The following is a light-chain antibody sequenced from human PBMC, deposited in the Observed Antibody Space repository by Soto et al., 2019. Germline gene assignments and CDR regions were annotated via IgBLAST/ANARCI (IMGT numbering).Light chain of an antibody. Sequence: EMVMTQSPATLSVSPGQRATLSCRASQSVSSNLAWYQQKPGQAPRLLIYDASNRATGIPARFSGSGSGTDFTLTISSLEPEDFVVYYCQQRSNWPFFGQGTRLEIK. CDR1: QSVSSN. CDR3: QQRSNWPF. V-gene: IGKV3-11*01. CDR2: DAS. J-gene: IGKJ5*01.